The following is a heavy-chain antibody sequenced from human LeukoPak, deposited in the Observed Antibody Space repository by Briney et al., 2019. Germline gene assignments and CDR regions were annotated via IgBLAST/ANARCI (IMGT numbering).Heavy chain of an antibody. CDR2: ISAYNGNT. Sequence: ASVKVSCKASGYTFTGCYMHWVRQAPGQGLEWMGWISAYNGNTNYAQKLQGRVTMTTDTSTSTAYMELRSLRSDDTAVYYCARDNPPPARPLDYWGQGTLVTVSS. J-gene: IGHJ4*02. CDR1: GYTFTGCY. V-gene: IGHV1-18*04. CDR3: ARDNPPPARPLDY. D-gene: IGHD6-25*01.